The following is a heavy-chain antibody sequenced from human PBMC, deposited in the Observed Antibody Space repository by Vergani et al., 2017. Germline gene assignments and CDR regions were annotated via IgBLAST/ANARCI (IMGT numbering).Heavy chain of an antibody. CDR3: ATGPRGGVYPHFKY. J-gene: IGHJ4*02. V-gene: IGHV1-69*08. CDR1: GDPFNSYT. D-gene: IGHD2-8*01. Sequence: QVHLVQSGAEVKKPGSSVRISCKGSGDPFNSYTVNWVRQAPGQGLEWMGRIVPVFDTTNFAQKFQGRVTMTADQSTSTAYMERSSLGSDDTAVYFCATGPRGGVYPHFKYWGQGTLVTVSS. CDR2: IVPVFDTT.